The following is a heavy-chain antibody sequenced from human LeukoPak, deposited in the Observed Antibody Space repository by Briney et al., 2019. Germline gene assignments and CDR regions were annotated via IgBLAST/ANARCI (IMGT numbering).Heavy chain of an antibody. V-gene: IGHV3-74*01. J-gene: IGHJ4*02. D-gene: IGHD2-21*01. Sequence: PGGSLRLSCAASGFTFSSYAMSWVRQAPGKGLVWVSRVNSDGSTTNYADSVKGRFTISRDNAKNTLYLQMNSLRAEDTAVYYCARIEVGIAKKGFDYWGQGTLVTVSS. CDR1: GFTFSSYA. CDR3: ARIEVGIAKKGFDY. CDR2: VNSDGSTT.